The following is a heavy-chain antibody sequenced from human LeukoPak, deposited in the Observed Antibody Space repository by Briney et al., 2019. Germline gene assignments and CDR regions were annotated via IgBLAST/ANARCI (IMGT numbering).Heavy chain of an antibody. J-gene: IGHJ4*02. CDR3: ARGSYDSRLGIDY. CDR2: IYYSGST. Sequence: PSETLSLTCTVSGGSISSGNYYWSWIRQPPGKGLEWIGYIYYSGSTYYNPSLKSRVTISVDTSKKQFSLKLSSVTAAYTAVYYCARGSYDSRLGIDYWGQGTLVTVSS. CDR1: GGSISSGNYY. V-gene: IGHV4-30-4*08. D-gene: IGHD3-3*01.